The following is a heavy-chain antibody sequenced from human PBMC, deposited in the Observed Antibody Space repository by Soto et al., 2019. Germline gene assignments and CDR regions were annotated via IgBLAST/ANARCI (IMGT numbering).Heavy chain of an antibody. D-gene: IGHD2-15*01. CDR2: ISYDGSNK. V-gene: IGHV3-30*18. CDR1: GFSFSDSG. CDR3: AKSVRYCLGSSCSPEAFDV. Sequence: ESGGGVVQPGRSLRLSCVASGFSFSDSGMHWVRQAPGKGLEWVAAISYDGSNKYYADSVNDRFTISRDNSKNTLSLQMNSLRAVDKAVYYCAKSVRYCLGSSCSPEAFDVWGQGTLVSVSS. J-gene: IGHJ3*01.